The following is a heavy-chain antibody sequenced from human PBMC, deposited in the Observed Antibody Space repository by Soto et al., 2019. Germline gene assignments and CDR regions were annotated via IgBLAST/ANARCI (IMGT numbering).Heavy chain of an antibody. CDR3: AKGSAAAGGKIGYFDY. Sequence: GGSLRLSCAASGFTVSSNYMSWVRQAPGKGLEWVSGISGNSGAIGYAESAKGRFTISRDNAKNSLHLQMNSLRAEDSALYYCAKGSAAAGGKIGYFDYWGQGTVVTVSS. CDR1: GFTVSSNY. J-gene: IGHJ4*02. V-gene: IGHV3-9*01. CDR2: ISGNSGAI. D-gene: IGHD6-13*01.